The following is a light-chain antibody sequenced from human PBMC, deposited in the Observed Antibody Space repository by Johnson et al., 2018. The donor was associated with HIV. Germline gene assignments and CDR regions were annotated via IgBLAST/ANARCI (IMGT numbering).Light chain of an antibody. CDR2: DNN. V-gene: IGLV1-51*01. Sequence: QSVLTQPPSVSAAPGQKVTISCSGSSSNIGNNYVSWYQQLPGTAPKLLIYDNNKRPSGISDRFSGSKSGTSGTLGITGLQTGDEADYYCGTWDSSLSAYVFGTGTKLTVL. CDR3: GTWDSSLSAYV. J-gene: IGLJ1*01. CDR1: SSNIGNNY.